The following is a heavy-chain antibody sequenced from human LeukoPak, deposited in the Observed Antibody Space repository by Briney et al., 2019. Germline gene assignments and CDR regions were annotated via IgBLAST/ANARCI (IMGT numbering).Heavy chain of an antibody. Sequence: PGGSLRLSCAVSGFPFSNYWMLWVRQAPGKGLEWVAAISGSGGSTYYADSVKGRFTFSRDNSKNTLYLQMNSLRAEDTAVYYCAKDQSGLTIFGVGLHTFDPWGQGTLVTVSS. J-gene: IGHJ5*02. CDR1: GFPFSNYW. CDR3: AKDQSGLTIFGVGLHTFDP. CDR2: ISGSGGST. D-gene: IGHD3-3*01. V-gene: IGHV3-23*01.